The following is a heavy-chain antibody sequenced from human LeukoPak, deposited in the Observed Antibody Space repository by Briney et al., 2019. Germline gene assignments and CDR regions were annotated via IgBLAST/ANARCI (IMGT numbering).Heavy chain of an antibody. CDR2: IYSGGST. CDR1: GFTAITNY. CDR3: ARDSSSGDD. V-gene: IGHV3-53*01. D-gene: IGHD3-10*01. Sequence: HPGGPLRLPFQASGFTAITNYMTWSPRPPGKGLEWVSVIYSGGSTYYADSVKGRFTISRDNSKNTLYLQMNSLRAEDTAVYYCARDSSSGDDWGQGTLVTVSS. J-gene: IGHJ4*02.